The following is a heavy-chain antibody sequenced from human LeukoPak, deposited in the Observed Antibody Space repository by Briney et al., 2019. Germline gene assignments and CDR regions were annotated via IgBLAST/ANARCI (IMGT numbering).Heavy chain of an antibody. D-gene: IGHD2-2*02. CDR3: ARGGLGYCSSTSCYIIDY. CDR2: MNPNSGNT. V-gene: IGHV1-8*03. CDR1: GYTFTSYD. J-gene: IGHJ4*02. Sequence: ASVKVSCKASGYTFTSYDINWVRQATGQGREWMGWMNPNSGNTGYAQKFQGRVTITRNTSVSTAYMELSSLRSEDTAVYYCARGGLGYCSSTSCYIIDYWGQGTLVTVSS.